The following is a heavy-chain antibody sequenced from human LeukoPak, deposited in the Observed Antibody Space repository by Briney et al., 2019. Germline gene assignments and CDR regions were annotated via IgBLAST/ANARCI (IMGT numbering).Heavy chain of an antibody. Sequence: GGSLRLSCAASGFTFSSYSMNWVRQAPGKGLERASSISSSSSYIYYADSVKGRFTNSRDNAKNTLYLQMNSLRAEDTAVYYCARDRTGQQLISRKEYYYMDVWGKGTTVTISS. D-gene: IGHD4-11*01. CDR1: GFTFSSYS. J-gene: IGHJ6*03. CDR2: ISSSSSYI. CDR3: ARDRTGQQLISRKEYYYMDV. V-gene: IGHV3-21*01.